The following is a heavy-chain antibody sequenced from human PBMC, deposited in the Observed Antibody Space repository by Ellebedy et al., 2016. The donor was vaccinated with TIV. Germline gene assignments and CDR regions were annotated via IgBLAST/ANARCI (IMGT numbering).Heavy chain of an antibody. CDR3: AKRLSSGWEFDY. J-gene: IGHJ4*02. CDR1: GFTFNNYA. D-gene: IGHD6-19*01. V-gene: IGHV3-23*01. Sequence: GESLKISCAASGFTFNNYAMAWVRQAPGKGLEWVSTVNAGGTATYYADSVKGRFTISRDNSKNTLNLQMTGLRVEDTAVYYCAKRLSSGWEFDYWGQGTLVTVSS. CDR2: VNAGGTAT.